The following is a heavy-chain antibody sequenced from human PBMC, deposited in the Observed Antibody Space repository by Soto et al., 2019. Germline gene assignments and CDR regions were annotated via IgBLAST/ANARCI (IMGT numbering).Heavy chain of an antibody. V-gene: IGHV4-30-2*01. D-gene: IGHD3-10*01. J-gene: IGHJ4*02. CDR2: ILHTGGT. CDR3: ARLQFGERFDY. CDR1: GGSISGGGFS. Sequence: LSLTCAVSGGSISGGGFSWSWIRQPPGKGLEWIGYILHTGGTQYNPSLKSRVSMSVDKSKNQFSLHLTSVTAADTAVYYCARLQFGERFDYWGQGALVTVSS.